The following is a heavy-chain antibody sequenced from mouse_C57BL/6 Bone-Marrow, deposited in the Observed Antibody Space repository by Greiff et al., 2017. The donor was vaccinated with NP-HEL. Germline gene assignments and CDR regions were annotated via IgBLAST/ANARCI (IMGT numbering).Heavy chain of an antibody. Sequence: EVKVEESGGGLVQPGGSLTLSCVASGFTFSNYWMNWVRQSPEKGLEWVAQIRLKSDNYATHYAESVQGRFTISRDDHKRSIYLQVNNLRAEYTGIYYCTGLCHDYWGQGTTLTVSS. CDR2: IRLKSDNYAT. CDR1: GFTFSNYW. CDR3: TGLCHDY. V-gene: IGHV6-3*01. J-gene: IGHJ2*01.